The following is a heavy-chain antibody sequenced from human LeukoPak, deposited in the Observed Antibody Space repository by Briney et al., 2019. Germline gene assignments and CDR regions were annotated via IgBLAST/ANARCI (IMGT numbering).Heavy chain of an antibody. D-gene: IGHD2-15*01. Sequence: VASVKVSCKASGYTFTGYYMHWVRQAPGQGLEWMGRINPNSGGTNYAQKFQGRVTMARDTSISTAYMELSRLRSDDTAVYYCARRYCSGGSCYLFHYWGQGTLVTVSS. CDR1: GYTFTGYY. CDR2: INPNSGGT. J-gene: IGHJ4*02. CDR3: ARRYCSGGSCYLFHY. V-gene: IGHV1-2*06.